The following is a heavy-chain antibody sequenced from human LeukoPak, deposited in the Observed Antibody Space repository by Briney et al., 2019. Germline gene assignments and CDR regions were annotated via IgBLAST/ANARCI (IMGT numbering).Heavy chain of an antibody. CDR1: GYTFTSYG. CDR3: ARARVPAAIGFDP. Sequence: ASVKVSCKASGYTFTSYGISWVRQAPGQGLEWMGWISAYNGNTNYAQKFQGRVTMTRDTSISTAYMELSRLRSDDTAVYYCARARVPAAIGFDPWGQGTLVTVSS. D-gene: IGHD2-2*01. J-gene: IGHJ5*02. V-gene: IGHV1-18*01. CDR2: ISAYNGNT.